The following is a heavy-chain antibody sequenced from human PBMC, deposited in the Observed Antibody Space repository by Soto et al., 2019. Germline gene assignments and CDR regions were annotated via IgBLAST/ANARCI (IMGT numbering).Heavy chain of an antibody. Sequence: EVQLLESGGGLVQPGGSLRLSCAASGFTFSSYAMSWVRQAPGKGLEWVSFISGSGGNTYYADSVKSRFAISRLNSKNTLFLQMNNLRAEDTATYYCAKDDLIGYTYAYTYWGQGALVTVSS. J-gene: IGHJ4*02. V-gene: IGHV3-23*01. D-gene: IGHD5-18*01. CDR3: AKDDLIGYTYAYTY. CDR2: ISGSGGNT. CDR1: GFTFSSYA.